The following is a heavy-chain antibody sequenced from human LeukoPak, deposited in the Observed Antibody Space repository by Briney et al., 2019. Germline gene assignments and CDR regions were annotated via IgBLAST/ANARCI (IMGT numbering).Heavy chain of an antibody. D-gene: IGHD3-16*01. CDR3: ARDASMINFDY. Sequence: ASVKVSCKASGYTFTVYSINWLRQPPGQGLEWMGWITTSTGKPTYAQGFTGRFVFSLDTSVSTTYLHINSLKAEDTAVYYCARDASMINFDYWGQGSLVTVSS. V-gene: IGHV7-4-1*02. CDR2: ITTSTGKP. J-gene: IGHJ4*02. CDR1: GYTFTVYS.